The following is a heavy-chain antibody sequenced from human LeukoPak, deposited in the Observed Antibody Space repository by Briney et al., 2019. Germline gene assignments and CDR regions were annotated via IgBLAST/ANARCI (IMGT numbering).Heavy chain of an antibody. V-gene: IGHV1-69*05. CDR3: ARDGIQLWSSGNWFDP. Sequence: ASVKVSCKASGGTFSSYAISWVRQAPGQGLEWMGGIIPIFGTANYAQKFQGRVTITTDESTSTAYMELSSLRSEDTAVYYCARDGIQLWSSGNWFDPWGQGTLVTVSS. CDR1: GGTFSSYA. J-gene: IGHJ5*02. D-gene: IGHD5-18*01. CDR2: IIPIFGTA.